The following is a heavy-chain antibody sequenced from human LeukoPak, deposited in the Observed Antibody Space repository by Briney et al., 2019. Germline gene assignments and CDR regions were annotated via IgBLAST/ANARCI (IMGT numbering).Heavy chain of an antibody. Sequence: PRGSLRLSCAASGFTFSSYGMHWVRQAPGKGLEWVAFIRYDGSNKYYADSVKGRFTFSRDNSKNTLFLQMNSLRPEDTAVYYCAKGLDYGLDYWGQGTLVTVSS. V-gene: IGHV3-30*02. CDR1: GFTFSSYG. D-gene: IGHD4/OR15-4a*01. J-gene: IGHJ4*02. CDR2: IRYDGSNK. CDR3: AKGLDYGLDY.